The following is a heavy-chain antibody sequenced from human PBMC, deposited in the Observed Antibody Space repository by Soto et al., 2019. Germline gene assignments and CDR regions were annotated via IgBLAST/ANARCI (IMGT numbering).Heavy chain of an antibody. CDR2: ISYDGINK. V-gene: IGHV3-30*18. Sequence: LRLSCVASGFTFSSYGIHWVRQAPGKGLEWVSVISYDGINKYYADSVKGRFTISRDNSENTLYLQMNSLRAEDTAVYYCAKSVYNWNDGFFDYWGQGTLVTVSS. CDR3: AKSVYNWNDGFFDY. CDR1: GFTFSSYG. J-gene: IGHJ4*02. D-gene: IGHD1-1*01.